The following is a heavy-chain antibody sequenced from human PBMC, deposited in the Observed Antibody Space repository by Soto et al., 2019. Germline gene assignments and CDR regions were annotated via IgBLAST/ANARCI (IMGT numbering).Heavy chain of an antibody. CDR1: GYSFTSYW. D-gene: IGHD3-22*01. J-gene: IGHJ5*02. V-gene: IGHV5-51*01. CDR2: IYPGDSDT. Sequence: GESLKISCKGSGYSFTSYWIGWVRQMPGKGLEWMGIIYPGDSDTRYSPSFQGQVTISADKSISTAYLQWSSLKASDTAMYYCARTHSNHDSLLGWFDPWGQGTLVTVS. CDR3: ARTHSNHDSLLGWFDP.